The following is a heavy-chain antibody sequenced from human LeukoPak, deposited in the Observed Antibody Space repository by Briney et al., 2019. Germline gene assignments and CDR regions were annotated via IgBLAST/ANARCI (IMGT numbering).Heavy chain of an antibody. CDR3: ARNLGTTSYYFDY. CDR2: ITGSGDST. J-gene: IGHJ4*02. V-gene: IGHV3-23*01. CDR1: GFTFSSYI. D-gene: IGHD1-14*01. Sequence: PGGSLRLSCAASGFTFSSYIMNWVRQAPGKGLEWVSAITGSGDSTNYADSVRGRFTISRDNSKNTPYLQMNSLRAEDTAVYYCARNLGTTSYYFDYWGQGTLVTVSS.